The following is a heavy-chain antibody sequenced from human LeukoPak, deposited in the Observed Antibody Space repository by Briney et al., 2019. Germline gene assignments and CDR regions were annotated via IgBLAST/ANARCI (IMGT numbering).Heavy chain of an antibody. J-gene: IGHJ3*02. CDR3: ACLTTADAFDI. Sequence: PSETLSLTCTVSGGSISSYYWSWIRQPPGKGLEWIGYIYDSGSTNYNPSLKSRVTISVDTPKNQFSLKLSSVTAADTAVYYCACLTTADAFDIWGQGTMVTVSS. D-gene: IGHD3-22*01. V-gene: IGHV4-59*01. CDR2: IYDSGST. CDR1: GGSISSYY.